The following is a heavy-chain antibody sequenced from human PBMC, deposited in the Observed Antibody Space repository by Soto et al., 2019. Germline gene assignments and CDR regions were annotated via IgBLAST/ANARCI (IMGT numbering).Heavy chain of an antibody. Sequence: GGSLRLSCAASGFNFSSYGMSWVRQAPGKGLEWVSSVTGNGASTYYADSVKGRFTISRDNSKNTLYLQMSSLRAEDTAVYYCAKLQSAAGSDNWGQGTLVTVSS. CDR1: GFNFSSYG. J-gene: IGHJ4*02. D-gene: IGHD6-13*01. V-gene: IGHV3-23*01. CDR3: AKLQSAAGSDN. CDR2: VTGNGAST.